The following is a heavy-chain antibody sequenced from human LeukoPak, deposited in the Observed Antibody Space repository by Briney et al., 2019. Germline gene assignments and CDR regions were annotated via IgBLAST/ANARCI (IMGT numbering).Heavy chain of an antibody. V-gene: IGHV5-51*01. J-gene: IGHJ4*02. CDR1: GYRFTSYW. CDR3: AIGGDSTTSCYRCFDY. CDR2: IYPDDSDT. Sequence: GESLKISCQGSGYRFTSYWIGWVRQMPGKGLEWMGLIYPDDSDTRYSPSFQGQVTISADKSISTAYLQWSSLKASDTAMYYCAIGGDSTTSCYRCFDYWGQGTLVTVSS. D-gene: IGHD2-2*02.